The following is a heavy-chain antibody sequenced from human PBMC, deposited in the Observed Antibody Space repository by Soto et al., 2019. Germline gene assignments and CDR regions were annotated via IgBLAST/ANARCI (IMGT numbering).Heavy chain of an antibody. CDR2: ISYDGSNK. CDR1: GFTFSSYG. J-gene: IGHJ5*02. CDR3: AKDRYYYDSSGQNGGFDP. Sequence: QPGGSLRLSCAASGFTFSSYGMHWVRQAPGKGLEWVAVISYDGSNKYYADSVKGRFTISRDNSKNTLYLQMNSLRAEDTAVYYCAKDRYYYDSSGQNGGFDPWGQGTLVTVSS. V-gene: IGHV3-30*18. D-gene: IGHD3-22*01.